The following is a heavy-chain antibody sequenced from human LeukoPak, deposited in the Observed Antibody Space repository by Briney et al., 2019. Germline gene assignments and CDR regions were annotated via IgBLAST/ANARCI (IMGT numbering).Heavy chain of an antibody. CDR1: GFRFNGYA. CDR3: AKKVTMIVVVTPFDY. V-gene: IGHV3-30*04. D-gene: IGHD3-22*01. CDR2: ISMDGSQQ. Sequence: GGSLRLSCAASGFRFNGYAMHWVRQPPGTGLEWVAVISMDGSQQYYADSVKGRLTISRDNSKNTLYLQMNSLRAEDTAVYYCAKKVTMIVVVTPFDYWGQGTLVTVSS. J-gene: IGHJ4*02.